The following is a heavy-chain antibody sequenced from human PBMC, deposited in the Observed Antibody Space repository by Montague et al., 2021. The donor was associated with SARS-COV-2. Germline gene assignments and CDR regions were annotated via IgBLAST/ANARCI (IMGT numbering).Heavy chain of an antibody. CDR1: GGSLSGYY. J-gene: IGHJ5*02. D-gene: IGHD3-3*01. V-gene: IGHV4-34*01. Sequence: SETLSLTCAVYGGSLSGYYWAWIRQTPGKGLEWIGEINHSGNTNYNPSLKSRLTISVDTSKKQFSLKLSSVTTADTAVYYCARGADYDFWSGYLRYKWFDPGAWEPRSPSPQ. CDR3: ARGADYDFWSGYLRYKWFDP. CDR2: INHSGNT.